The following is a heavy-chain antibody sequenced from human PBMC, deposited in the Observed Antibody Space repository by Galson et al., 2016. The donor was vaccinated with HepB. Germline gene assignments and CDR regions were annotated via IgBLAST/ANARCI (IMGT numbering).Heavy chain of an antibody. CDR1: GFTFSTYA. CDR2: ISYDGNNK. J-gene: IGHJ6*02. D-gene: IGHD4-23*01. CDR3: AREDYGGDVGTPYNYYYAMDY. Sequence: SLRLSCAASGFTFSTYAMHWVRQAPGKGLEWVAVISYDGNNKYNADSVKGRFTISRDNSKNTLYLQMNSLRAEDTAVYYCAREDYGGDVGTPYNYYYAMDYWGQGTTVTVSS. V-gene: IGHV3-30-3*01.